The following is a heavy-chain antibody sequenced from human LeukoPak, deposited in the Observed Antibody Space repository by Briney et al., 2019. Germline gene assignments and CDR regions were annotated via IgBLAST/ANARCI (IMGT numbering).Heavy chain of an antibody. CDR3: ARGLAL. CDR1: GFPFSSYW. Sequence: GGSLTLSCAPSGFPFSSYWVHGVPHARGKGRGWVSRNSDDGNTTGYAEAVKGRFAISRNNAKNILYLQMNSLRAEDTAVYYCARGLALWGQGTLVTVSS. V-gene: IGHV3-74*01. CDR2: NSDDGNTT. J-gene: IGHJ5*02.